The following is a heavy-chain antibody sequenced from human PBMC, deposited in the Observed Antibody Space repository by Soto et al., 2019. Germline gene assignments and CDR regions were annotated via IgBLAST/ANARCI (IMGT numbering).Heavy chain of an antibody. CDR2: VIPILGIA. CDR3: ARILGDFYYYGMDV. Sequence: SVKVSCKASGGTFSSYIISWVRQAPGQGLEWMGRVIPILGIANYAQKLQGRVTMTTDTSTSTAYMELRSLRSDDTAVYYCARILGDFYYYGMDVWGQGTTVTVSS. V-gene: IGHV1-69*02. D-gene: IGHD2-21*01. CDR1: GGTFSSYI. J-gene: IGHJ6*02.